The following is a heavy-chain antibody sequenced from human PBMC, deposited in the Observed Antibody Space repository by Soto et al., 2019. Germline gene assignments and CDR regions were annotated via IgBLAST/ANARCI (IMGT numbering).Heavy chain of an antibody. V-gene: IGHV4-39*01. CDR1: GGSISSSSYY. CDR2: IFYSGST. J-gene: IGHJ6*02. Sequence: QLQLQESGPGLVKPSETLSLTCTVSGGSISSSSYYWGWIRQPPGKGLEWIGSIFYSGSTYYNPSIKSGVTISVDTSKNQFSLKLSSVTAADTAVYYCARHLTYCSAGSCYSDFPYYGMDVWGQGTTVTVSS. CDR3: ARHLTYCSAGSCYSDFPYYGMDV. D-gene: IGHD2-15*01.